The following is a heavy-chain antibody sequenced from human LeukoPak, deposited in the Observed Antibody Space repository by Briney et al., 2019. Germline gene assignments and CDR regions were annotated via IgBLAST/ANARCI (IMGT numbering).Heavy chain of an antibody. CDR2: ISSSGDT. CDR1: GFTFTKYA. CDR3: AKDAVGGTAYYFDY. D-gene: IGHD1-26*01. Sequence: GGSLRLSCAASGFTFTKYAMSWVRQAPGKGLEWLSAISSSGDTYYADSVRGRFTISRDNPKNTVYLQMNRLRAEDTAVYYCAKDAVGGTAYYFDYWGQETLVSVSS. V-gene: IGHV3-23*01. J-gene: IGHJ4*02.